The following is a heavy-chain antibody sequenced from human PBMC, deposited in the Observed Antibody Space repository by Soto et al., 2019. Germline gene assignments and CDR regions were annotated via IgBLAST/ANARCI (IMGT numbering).Heavy chain of an antibody. CDR3: ARDGRRYYYYYGMDV. CDR2: IWYDGSNK. V-gene: IGHV3-33*01. D-gene: IGHD2-15*01. CDR1: GFTFSSYG. Sequence: PGGSLRLSCAASGFTFSSYGMHWVRQAPGKGLEWVAVIWYDGSNKYYADSVKGRFTISRDNSKNTLYLQMNSLRAEDTAVYYCARDGRRYYYYYGMDVWGQGTTVTVS. J-gene: IGHJ6*02.